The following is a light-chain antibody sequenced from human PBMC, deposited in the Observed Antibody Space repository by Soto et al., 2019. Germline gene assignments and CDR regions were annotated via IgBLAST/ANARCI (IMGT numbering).Light chain of an antibody. CDR2: AAS. J-gene: IGKJ4*01. Sequence: DIQLTQSPASLSAAVGDRVTISCRASQDIRSYLAWYQQRPGTVPKLLMYAASTLQSGVPSRFSGSGSGTDFTLTISSLQPEDVATYYCQKSHSTPLTFGGGTKVEIK. CDR3: QKSHSTPLT. V-gene: IGKV1-27*01. CDR1: QDIRSY.